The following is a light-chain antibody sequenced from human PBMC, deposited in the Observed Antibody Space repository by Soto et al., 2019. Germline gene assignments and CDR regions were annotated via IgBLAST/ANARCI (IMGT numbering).Light chain of an antibody. CDR3: CSYSSSTPHVV. CDR2: DVS. Sequence: QSALTQPASVSGSPGRSVTISCTGTSTDVGDFNYVSWYQHLPGRAPKLIIYDVSNRPSGISYRFSASKSGRTASLTISGLQAEDEADYYCCSYSSSTPHVVFGGGTKLTLL. V-gene: IGLV2-14*03. CDR1: STDVGDFNY. J-gene: IGLJ2*01.